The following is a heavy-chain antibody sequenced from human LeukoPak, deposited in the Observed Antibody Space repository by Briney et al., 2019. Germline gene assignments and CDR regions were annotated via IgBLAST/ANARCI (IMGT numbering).Heavy chain of an antibody. CDR2: ILADGSDK. J-gene: IGHJ4*02. V-gene: IGHV3-30*02. CDR3: AKDFPKVDIVVVPAALDY. D-gene: IGHD2-2*01. Sequence: GGSLRLSCAASGFTFSSYGMQWVRQAPRKGLEWMAVILADGSDKKYADSVKGRFTISRDNSKNTLYLQMNSLRAEDTAVYYCAKDFPKVDIVVVPAALDYWGQGTLVTVSS. CDR1: GFTFSSYG.